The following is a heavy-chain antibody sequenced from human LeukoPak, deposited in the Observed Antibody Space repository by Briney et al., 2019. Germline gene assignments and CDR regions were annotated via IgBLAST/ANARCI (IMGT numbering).Heavy chain of an antibody. CDR3: ARKDYDFWSGYMFYNWFDP. CDR2: MNPHSGNT. D-gene: IGHD3-3*01. V-gene: IGHV1-8*01. J-gene: IGHJ5*02. CDR1: GYTFTRYD. Sequence: GASVKVSCKTSGYTFTRYDINWVRQAPGQGLEWMGWMNPHSGNTAYAQKFQGRVTMTRNTSISTGYMELSSLRSDDTAVYYCARKDYDFWSGYMFYNWFDPWGQGTLVTVSS.